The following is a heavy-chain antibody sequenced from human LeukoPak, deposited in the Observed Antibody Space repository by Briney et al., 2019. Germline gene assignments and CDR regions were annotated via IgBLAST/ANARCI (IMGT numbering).Heavy chain of an antibody. CDR1: GYTFTNYA. V-gene: IGHV7-4-1*02. CDR3: ARGDKYDFWSGTNDY. D-gene: IGHD3-3*01. CDR2: INTNTGNP. J-gene: IGHJ4*02. Sequence: ASVKVSCKASGYTFTNYAMNWVRQAPGQGLEWMGWINTNTGNPTYAQGFTGRFVFSLDTSVSTAYLQISSLKAEGTAVYYCARGDKYDFWSGTNDYWGQGTLVTVSS.